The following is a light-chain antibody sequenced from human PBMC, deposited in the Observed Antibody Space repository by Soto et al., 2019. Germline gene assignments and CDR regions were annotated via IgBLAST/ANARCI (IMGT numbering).Light chain of an antibody. CDR2: VAS. CDR3: QQGHSYPLT. V-gene: IGKV1-39*01. Sequence: DIQMTQSPSSLSASVGDRVTITCRASQSISSYLNWYRQKPGEASKPLLYVASSLQSGVLARFSGSRSDTEFTLTIHNLQLEDFATYFCQQGHSYPLTFSQGTLLEIK. CDR1: QSISSY. J-gene: IGKJ5*01.